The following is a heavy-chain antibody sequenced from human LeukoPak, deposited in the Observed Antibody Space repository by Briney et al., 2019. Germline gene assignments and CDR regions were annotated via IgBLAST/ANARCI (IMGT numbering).Heavy chain of an antibody. D-gene: IGHD1-26*01. Sequence: SETLSLTCAVYGGSFSGYYWSWIRQPPGKGLEWIGYIYYSGSTYYNPSLKSRVTISVDTSKNQFSLKLSSVTAADTAVYYCARAVGAVDYWGQGTLVTVSS. V-gene: IGHV4-34*09. CDR3: ARAVGAVDY. J-gene: IGHJ4*02. CDR2: IYYSGST. CDR1: GGSFSGYY.